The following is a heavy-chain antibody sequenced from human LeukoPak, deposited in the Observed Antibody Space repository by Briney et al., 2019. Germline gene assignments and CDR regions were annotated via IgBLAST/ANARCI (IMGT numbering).Heavy chain of an antibody. V-gene: IGHV4-39*07. CDR3: ARGRGVRLRVYYYMDV. Sequence: KPSETLSLTCTVSGGSISSSSYYWGWIRQPPGKGLEWIGSIYHSGSTYYNPSLKSRVTISVDTSKNQFSLKLSSVTAADTAVYYCARGRGVRLRVYYYMDVWGKGTTVTVSS. J-gene: IGHJ6*03. CDR1: GGSISSSSYY. CDR2: IYHSGST. D-gene: IGHD3-10*01.